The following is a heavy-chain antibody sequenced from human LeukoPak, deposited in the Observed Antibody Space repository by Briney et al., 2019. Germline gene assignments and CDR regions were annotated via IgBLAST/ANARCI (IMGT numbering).Heavy chain of an antibody. Sequence: SVKVSFKASGGTFSSYAISWVRQAPGQGLEWMGRIIPILGIANYAQKFQGRVTITADKSTSTAYMELSSLRSEDTAVYYCARGIVGAHFDYWGQGTLVTVSS. CDR3: ARGIVGAHFDY. CDR1: GGTFSSYA. CDR2: IIPILGIA. J-gene: IGHJ4*02. V-gene: IGHV1-69*04. D-gene: IGHD1-26*01.